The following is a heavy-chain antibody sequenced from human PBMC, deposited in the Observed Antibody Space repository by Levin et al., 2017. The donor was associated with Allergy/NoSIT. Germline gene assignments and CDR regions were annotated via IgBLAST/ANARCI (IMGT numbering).Heavy chain of an antibody. CDR1: GGSISSSGYY. D-gene: IGHD3-10*01. V-gene: IGHV4-31*03. CDR2: IYYSGST. CDR3: ATSTVTMVHTFDY. J-gene: IGHJ4*02. Sequence: SETLSLTCTVSGGSISSSGYYWSWIRQHPGKGLEWIGFIYYSGSTYYNPSLKSRVTISVDTSKNQFSLKLSSVTAADTAVYYCATSTVTMVHTFDYWGQGTLVTVSS.